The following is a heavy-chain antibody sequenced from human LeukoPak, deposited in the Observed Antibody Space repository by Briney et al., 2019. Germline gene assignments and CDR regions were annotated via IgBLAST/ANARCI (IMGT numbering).Heavy chain of an antibody. CDR2: VNWNGGST. J-gene: IGHJ4*02. Sequence: PGGSLRLSCAASGFTFDDYGMSWVRQAPGKGLEWISGVNWNGGSTGYADSVKGRFTISRDNAKSSLYLQMNSLRVEDTAIYYCAKSYDFWTGPPGDWGQGTLVTVSS. V-gene: IGHV3-20*04. CDR1: GFTFDDYG. D-gene: IGHD3-3*01. CDR3: AKSYDFWTGPPGD.